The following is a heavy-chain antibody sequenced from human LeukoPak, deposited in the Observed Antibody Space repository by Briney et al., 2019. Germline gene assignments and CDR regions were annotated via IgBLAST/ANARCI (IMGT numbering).Heavy chain of an antibody. Sequence: ASVKVSCKVSGNTLTDLSTHWVRQAPGKGLDWMGGFDPEDAGIIYAEKFQDRVTMTEDPSTDTAYLELSSLRSEDTAVYFRAAEGQWSLVHYFNSWGQGTLVTVSS. D-gene: IGHD2-15*01. CDR1: GNTLTDLS. J-gene: IGHJ4*02. CDR3: AAEGQWSLVHYFNS. CDR2: FDPEDAGI. V-gene: IGHV1-24*01.